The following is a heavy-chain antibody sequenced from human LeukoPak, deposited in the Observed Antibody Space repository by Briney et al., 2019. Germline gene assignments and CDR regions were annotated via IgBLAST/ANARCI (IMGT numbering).Heavy chain of an antibody. J-gene: IGHJ4*02. Sequence: PSETLSLTRAVYGGSFSGYYWSWIRQPPGKGLEWIGEINHSGSTNYNPSLKSRVTISVDTSKNQFSLKLSSVTAADTAVYYCARGGMDTAMASFDYWGQGTLVTVSS. D-gene: IGHD5-18*01. CDR3: ARGGMDTAMASFDY. CDR1: GGSFSGYY. CDR2: INHSGST. V-gene: IGHV4-34*01.